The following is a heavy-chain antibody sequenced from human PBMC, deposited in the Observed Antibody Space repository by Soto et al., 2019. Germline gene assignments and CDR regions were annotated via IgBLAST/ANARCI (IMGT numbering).Heavy chain of an antibody. J-gene: IGHJ4*02. Sequence: GGSLRLSCAASGFIFSDFGMSWVRQAPGKGLEWVAVTSFDGSHEYYAASAKGRFTISRDNSKNMLLLQMDNVRAEDTAVYYCAKSPSKARDYEVLAGYSGYFDSWGLGPLVTVSP. CDR3: AKSPSKARDYEVLAGYSGYFDS. V-gene: IGHV3-30*18. CDR1: GFIFSDFG. D-gene: IGHD3-9*01. CDR2: TSFDGSHE.